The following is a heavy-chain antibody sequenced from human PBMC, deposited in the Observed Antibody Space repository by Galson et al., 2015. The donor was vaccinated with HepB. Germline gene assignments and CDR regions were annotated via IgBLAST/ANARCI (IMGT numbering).Heavy chain of an antibody. CDR2: INTNTGES. J-gene: IGHJ4*02. Sequence: SVKVSCKASGSIFTGYGIMWVRQAPGLGPEWMGWINTNTGESTSAQGFTGRFVFSSDTSVSTSYLQISSLKAEDSAVYYCTRDQSPSWFDYRGQGTLVIVSS. V-gene: IGHV7-4-1*02. CDR3: TRDQSPSWFDY. CDR1: GSIFTGYG.